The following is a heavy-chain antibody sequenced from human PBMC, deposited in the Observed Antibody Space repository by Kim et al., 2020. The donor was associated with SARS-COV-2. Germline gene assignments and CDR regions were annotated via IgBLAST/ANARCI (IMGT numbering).Heavy chain of an antibody. D-gene: IGHD3-10*01. V-gene: IGHV5-51*01. J-gene: IGHJ4*02. CDR3: ASGSGSYFSFDY. Sequence: RSSPSFQGQVTISADKSISTAYLQWSSLKASDTAMYYCASGSGSYFSFDYWGQGTLVTVSS.